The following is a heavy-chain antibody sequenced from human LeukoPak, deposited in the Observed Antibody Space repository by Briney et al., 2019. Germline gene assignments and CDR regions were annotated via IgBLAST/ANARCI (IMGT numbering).Heavy chain of an antibody. Sequence: SETLSLTCTVSGGSISSSSYYWGWIRQPPGKGLEWIGGVYYSGSTYYNPSLKSRVTISVDTTKNQFSLRLSSVTAADTAVYYCARSNIVGATRYFDYWGQGTLVTVSS. V-gene: IGHV4-39*01. J-gene: IGHJ4*02. CDR1: GGSISSSSYY. CDR3: ARSNIVGATRYFDY. CDR2: VYYSGST. D-gene: IGHD1-26*01.